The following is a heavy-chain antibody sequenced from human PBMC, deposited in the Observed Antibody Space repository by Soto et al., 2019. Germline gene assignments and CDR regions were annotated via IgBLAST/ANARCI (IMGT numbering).Heavy chain of an antibody. Sequence: EVQLVESGGGLVQPGGSLRLSCAASGFTFSSYWMHWVRQAPGKGLVWVSRINSDGSSTSYADSVKGRFTISRDNAKNTMYLQMNSPRAEDTAVYYCVRTSLVVAAATREDYWGKGTLVPFPS. CDR3: VRTSLVVAAATREDY. D-gene: IGHD2-15*01. CDR1: GFTFSSYW. V-gene: IGHV3-74*01. CDR2: INSDGSST. J-gene: IGHJ4*02.